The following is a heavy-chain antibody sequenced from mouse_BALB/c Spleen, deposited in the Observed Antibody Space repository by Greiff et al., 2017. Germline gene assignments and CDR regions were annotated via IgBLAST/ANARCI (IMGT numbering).Heavy chain of an antibody. J-gene: IGHJ3*01. D-gene: IGHD2-1*01. CDR1: GYTFTSYW. V-gene: IGHV1S81*02. Sequence: VQLQQSGAELVKPGASVKLSCKASGYTFTSYWMHWVKQRPGQGLEWIGEINPSNGRTNYNEKFKSKATLTVDKSSSTAYMQLSSLTSEDSAVYYCTRFYGNYQAWFAYGGQGTLVTVSA. CDR3: TRFYGNYQAWFAY. CDR2: INPSNGRT.